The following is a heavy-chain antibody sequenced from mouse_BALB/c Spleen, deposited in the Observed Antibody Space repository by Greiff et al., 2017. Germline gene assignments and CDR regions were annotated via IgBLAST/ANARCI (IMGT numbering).Heavy chain of an antibody. CDR3: ARGGRDFDY. Sequence: EVKVVESGGGLVKPGGSLKLSCAASGFTFSDYYMYWVRQTPEKRLEWVATISDGGSYTYYPDSVKGRFTISRDNAKNNLYLQMSSLKSEDTAMYYCARGGRDFDYWGQGTTLTVSS. CDR2: ISDGGSYT. D-gene: IGHD3-3*01. J-gene: IGHJ2*01. V-gene: IGHV5-4*02. CDR1: GFTFSDYY.